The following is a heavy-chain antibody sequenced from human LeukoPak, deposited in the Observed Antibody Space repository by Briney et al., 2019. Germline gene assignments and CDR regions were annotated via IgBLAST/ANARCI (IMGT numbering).Heavy chain of an antibody. Sequence: PGGSLRLSCAASGFTFNSFWMHWVRQAPGKGLVWVSHINSDGSSTSYADSVKGRFTISRDNAKNTLYLQMNSLRAEDTAVYYCARGGYYFDYWGQGTLVTVSS. D-gene: IGHD3-22*01. V-gene: IGHV3-74*01. CDR3: ARGGYYFDY. J-gene: IGHJ4*02. CDR2: INSDGSST. CDR1: GFTFNSFW.